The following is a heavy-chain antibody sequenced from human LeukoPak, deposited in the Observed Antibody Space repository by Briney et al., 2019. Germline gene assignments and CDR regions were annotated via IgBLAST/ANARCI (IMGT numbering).Heavy chain of an antibody. CDR3: ARGEFVVVITTPDY. J-gene: IGHJ4*02. V-gene: IGHV3-11*01. CDR1: GFTFSDYY. D-gene: IGHD3-22*01. CDR2: ISSSGSTI. Sequence: PGGSLRLSCAASGFTFSDYYMSWIRQAPGKGLEWVSYISSSGSTIYYAGSVKGRFTISRDNAKNSLYLQMNSLRAEDTAVYYCARGEFVVVITTPDYWGQGTLVTVSS.